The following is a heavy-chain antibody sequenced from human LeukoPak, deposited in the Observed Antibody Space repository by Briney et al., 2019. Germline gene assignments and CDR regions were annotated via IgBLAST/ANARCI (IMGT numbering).Heavy chain of an antibody. CDR1: GFTFSSYA. D-gene: IGHD6-19*01. J-gene: IGHJ4*02. CDR3: ARGGWLYYFDY. V-gene: IGHV3-30-3*01. Sequence: GGSLRLSCAASGFTFSSYAMHWVRQAPGKGLGWVAVISYDGSNKYYADSVKGRFTISRDNSKNTLYLQMNSLRAEDTAVYYCARGGWLYYFDYWGQGTLVTVSS. CDR2: ISYDGSNK.